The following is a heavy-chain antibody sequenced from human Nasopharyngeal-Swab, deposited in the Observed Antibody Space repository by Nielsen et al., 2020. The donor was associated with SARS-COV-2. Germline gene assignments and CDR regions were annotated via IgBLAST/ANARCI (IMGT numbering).Heavy chain of an antibody. D-gene: IGHD1-26*01. J-gene: IGHJ4*02. Sequence: SETLSPTCAVPGVSIGISNWWSWVRQPPGMGLEWIGEIYHSGSTNYNTSLKSRVTISVDRSKNQFSLKLSSVTAADTAVYYCASQGRATFYWGQGTLVTVSS. V-gene: IGHV4-4*02. CDR2: IYHSGST. CDR1: GVSIGISNW. CDR3: ASQGRATFY.